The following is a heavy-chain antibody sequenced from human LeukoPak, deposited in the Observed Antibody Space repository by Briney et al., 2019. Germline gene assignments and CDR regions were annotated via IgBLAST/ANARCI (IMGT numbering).Heavy chain of an antibody. V-gene: IGHV3-23*01. Sequence: PGGSLRLSCAASGFTYSSHAMSWARQAPGKGLEWVSVISGSGGNTYYADSVKGRFTISRDNSKDTLFLQMNSLRAEDTAVYYCARGRGYSDHPPGYWGQGTLVTVSS. CDR3: ARGRGYSDHPPGY. CDR2: ISGSGGNT. CDR1: GFTYSSHA. J-gene: IGHJ4*02. D-gene: IGHD5-12*01.